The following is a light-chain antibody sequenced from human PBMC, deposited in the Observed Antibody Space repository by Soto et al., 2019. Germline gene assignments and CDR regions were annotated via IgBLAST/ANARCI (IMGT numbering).Light chain of an antibody. CDR2: RNN. V-gene: IGLV1-47*01. CDR1: SSNIGSNY. J-gene: IGLJ3*02. CDR3: AAWDDGLRGPGV. Sequence: QSVLTQPPSASGTPGKRVTVSCSGSSSNIGSNYVYWYQQLPGPAPKLLLYRNNQRPSGVPDRFSGSQSGTSASLSISGLRYEDEDEYYCAAWDDGLRGPGVFGGGTKLTVL.